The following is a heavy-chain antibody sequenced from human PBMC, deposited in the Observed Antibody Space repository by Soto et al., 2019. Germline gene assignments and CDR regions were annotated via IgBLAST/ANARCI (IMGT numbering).Heavy chain of an antibody. V-gene: IGHV6-1*01. J-gene: IGHJ6*02. D-gene: IGHD6-13*01. CDR3: ARTSGGYSSLTGDV. CDR2: TYYRSKWYN. CDR1: GDRVYSNSAA. Sequence: PAQTLSLTCAMSGDRVYSNSAALNWIRQSPLRGLEWLGRTYYRSKWYNDYAVSVKSRITLNPHTSKNQFSLQLNSVTPEDTAVYYCARTSGGYSSLTGDVWGQGPTVTVSS.